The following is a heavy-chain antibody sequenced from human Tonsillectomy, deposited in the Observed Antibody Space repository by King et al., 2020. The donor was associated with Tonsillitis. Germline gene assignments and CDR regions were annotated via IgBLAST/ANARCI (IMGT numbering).Heavy chain of an antibody. D-gene: IGHD2-8*01. Sequence: QLQESGPGLVKPSETLSLTRTVSGDSITSSTHYWGWIRQPPGKGLEWIGSIFYSGSTYYKQSLKSRVTLSVDTSKNQFSLKLSSVTATDTAVYYCARQVKGGSLPMVYASLSFSDYWGQGTVVTVSA. CDR1: GDSITSSTHY. CDR2: IFYSGST. V-gene: IGHV4-39*01. J-gene: IGHJ4*02. CDR3: ARQVKGGSLPMVYASLSFSDY.